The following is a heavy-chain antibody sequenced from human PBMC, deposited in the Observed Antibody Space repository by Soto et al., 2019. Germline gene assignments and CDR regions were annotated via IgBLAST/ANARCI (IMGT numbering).Heavy chain of an antibody. V-gene: IGHV3-30*03. Sequence: GGSLRLSCAASGFTFSSYGMHWVRQAPGKGLEWVAVISYDGSNKYYADSVKGRFTISRDNSKNTLYLQMNSLRAEDTAVYYCARESEDLTSNFDYWGQGTLVTGSS. CDR2: ISYDGSNK. CDR3: ARESEDLTSNFDY. J-gene: IGHJ4*01. CDR1: GFTFSSYG.